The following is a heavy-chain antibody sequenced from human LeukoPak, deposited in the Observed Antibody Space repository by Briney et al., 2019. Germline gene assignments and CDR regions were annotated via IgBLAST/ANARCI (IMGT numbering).Heavy chain of an antibody. V-gene: IGHV4-59*01. CDR3: ARGGYYGSGNDFRFDP. J-gene: IGHJ5*02. CDR1: GGSISSYY. Sequence: SETLSLTCTVSGGSISSYYWSWIRQPPGKGLEWIGYIYYSGSTNYKPSLKSRVTISADTSKNQFSLKLSSVTAADTAVYYCARGGYYGSGNDFRFDPWGQGTLVTVSS. CDR2: IYYSGST. D-gene: IGHD3-10*01.